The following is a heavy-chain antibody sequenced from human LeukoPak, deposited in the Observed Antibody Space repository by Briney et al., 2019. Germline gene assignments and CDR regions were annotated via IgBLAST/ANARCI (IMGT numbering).Heavy chain of an antibody. CDR3: ARLTGYDWESSYDY. D-gene: IGHD5-12*01. CDR2: IYYSGST. Sequence: SETLSLTCTVSGVSISSYYWSWIRQPPGKGLEWIGYIYYSGSTNYDPSLKSRATISVDTSKNQFSLKLSSVTAADTAVYYCARLTGYDWESSYDYWGQGTLVTVSS. J-gene: IGHJ4*02. CDR1: GVSISSYY. V-gene: IGHV4-59*01.